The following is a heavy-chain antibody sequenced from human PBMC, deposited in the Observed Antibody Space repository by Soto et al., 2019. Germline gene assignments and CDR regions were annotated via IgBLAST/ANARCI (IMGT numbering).Heavy chain of an antibody. V-gene: IGHV1-69*02. Sequence: QVQLVQSGAEVKKPGSSVKVSCKASGGTFSSYTISWVRQAPGQGLEWMGRIIPILGIANYAQKFQGRVTITRDTSASTAYMELSSLRSEDTAVYYCARGAYRYSNYVWFDPWGQGTLVTVSS. CDR3: ARGAYRYSNYVWFDP. CDR1: GGTFSSYT. D-gene: IGHD4-4*01. J-gene: IGHJ5*02. CDR2: IIPILGIA.